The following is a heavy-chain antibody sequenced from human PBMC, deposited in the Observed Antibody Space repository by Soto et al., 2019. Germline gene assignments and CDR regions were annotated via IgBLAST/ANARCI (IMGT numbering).Heavy chain of an antibody. CDR3: AHSRPPRLLDY. CDR2: IYWDDDK. V-gene: IGHV2-5*02. Sequence: QITLKESGPTLVKPTQTLTLTCTFSGFSLSTSGVGVGWIRQPPGKALEWLALIYWDDDKRYSPSLNSRLTLTKDTSKNPVVLTMTNMDPVDTATYYCAHSRPPRLLDYWGQGTLVTVSS. CDR1: GFSLSTSGVG. D-gene: IGHD6-6*01. J-gene: IGHJ4*02.